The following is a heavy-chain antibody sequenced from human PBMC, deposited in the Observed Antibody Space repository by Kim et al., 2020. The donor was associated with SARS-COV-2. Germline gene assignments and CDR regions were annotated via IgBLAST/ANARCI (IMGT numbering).Heavy chain of an antibody. D-gene: IGHD3-10*01. CDR1: GFTFGDYA. J-gene: IGHJ4*02. CDR3: TRPPYGSGSYFYFDY. Sequence: GGSLRLSCTASGFTFGDYAMSWFRQAPGKGLEWVGFIRSKAYGGTTEYAASVKGRFTISRDDSKSIAYLQMNSLKTEDTAVYYCTRPPYGSGSYFYFDYWGQGTLVTVSS. CDR2: IRSKAYGGTT. V-gene: IGHV3-49*03.